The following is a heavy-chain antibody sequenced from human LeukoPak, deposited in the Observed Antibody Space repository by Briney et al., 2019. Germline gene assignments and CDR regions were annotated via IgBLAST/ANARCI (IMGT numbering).Heavy chain of an antibody. Sequence: SETLSLTCTVSGGSISNYYWHWIRQPPGKGLEWIGYIYFTGSTNYNPSLKSRVTISLDTSKNQFSLKLSSVTAADTAIYYCARGRWLQFSDWGPGTLVTVSS. J-gene: IGHJ4*02. CDR3: ARGRWLQFSD. V-gene: IGHV4-59*01. CDR2: IYFTGST. D-gene: IGHD5-24*01. CDR1: GGSISNYY.